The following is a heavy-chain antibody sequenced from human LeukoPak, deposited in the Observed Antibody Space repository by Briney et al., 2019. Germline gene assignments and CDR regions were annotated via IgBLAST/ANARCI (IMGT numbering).Heavy chain of an antibody. CDR1: GYTFTSYA. CDR2: ITPSGGT. J-gene: IGHJ4*02. Sequence: SVKVSCKASGYTFTSYAMHWVRQAPGQGLEWMGWITPSGGTNYPQKFQGRVAITRDTSITTAYMDLSRLTSDDTAVYYCARDRYGDGFAHFDYWGQGALVTVSS. D-gene: IGHD5-24*01. V-gene: IGHV1-2*02. CDR3: ARDRYGDGFAHFDY.